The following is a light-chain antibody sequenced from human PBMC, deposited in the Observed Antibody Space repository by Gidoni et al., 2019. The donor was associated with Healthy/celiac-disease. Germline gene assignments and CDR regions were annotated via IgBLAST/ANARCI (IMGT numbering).Light chain of an antibody. CDR1: SSDVGGYNY. CDR2: EVS. V-gene: IGLV2-14*01. Sequence: HSALTQPASVPASPGQSITISCTGTSSDVGGYNYVSWYQPHPGKAPKLMIYEVSNRPSGVSNRFSGSKSGNTASLTISGLQAEDEADYYCSSYTSSSLYVFGTGTKVTVL. J-gene: IGLJ1*01. CDR3: SSYTSSSLYV.